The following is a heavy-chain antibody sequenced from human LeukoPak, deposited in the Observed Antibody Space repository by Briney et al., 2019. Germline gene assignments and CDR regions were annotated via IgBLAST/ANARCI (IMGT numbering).Heavy chain of an antibody. CDR2: MNPNSGNT. CDR3: ARDDYDFWSGRDYYYYMDV. Sequence: ASVKVSLKASGYTFTSYDINWVRQATGQGLEWMGWMNPNSGNTGYAQKFQGRVTMTRNTSISTAYMELSSLRSEDTAVYYCARDDYDFWSGRDYYYYMDVWGKGTTVTVSS. J-gene: IGHJ6*03. CDR1: GYTFTSYD. D-gene: IGHD3-3*01. V-gene: IGHV1-8*01.